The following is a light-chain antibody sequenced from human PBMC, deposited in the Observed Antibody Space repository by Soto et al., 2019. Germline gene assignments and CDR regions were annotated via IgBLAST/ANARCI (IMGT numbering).Light chain of an antibody. CDR1: ESISKY. J-gene: IGKJ5*01. V-gene: IGKV3-20*01. CDR2: GVS. CDR3: QQYVGAPIT. Sequence: EVLMTQSPATLSVSPGEGVTLSCRANESISKYLAWYQQKPGQAPRLLIYGVSSRATGVPVSFSGSGSGTDFTLTISRLEPEDFAVYYCQQYVGAPITFGQGTRLEI.